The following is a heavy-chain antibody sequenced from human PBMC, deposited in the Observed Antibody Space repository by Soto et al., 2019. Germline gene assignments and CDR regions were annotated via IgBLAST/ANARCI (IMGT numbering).Heavy chain of an antibody. V-gene: IGHV1-2*02. Sequence: ASVKVSCKASGYSFTGNSMHWVRQAPGQGLEWMGWINPNNGGTNYAQKFQGRVTMTRDTSISTAYMDLSRLRSEDTAVYYCARAVSTKTAPIDYWGQGTRVTVAS. CDR1: GYSFTGNS. D-gene: IGHD2-21*02. CDR3: ARAVSTKTAPIDY. CDR2: INPNNGGT. J-gene: IGHJ4*02.